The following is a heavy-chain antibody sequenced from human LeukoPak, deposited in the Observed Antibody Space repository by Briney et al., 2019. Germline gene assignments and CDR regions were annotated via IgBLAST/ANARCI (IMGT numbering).Heavy chain of an antibody. CDR1: GFTFSSYA. V-gene: IGHV3-23*01. CDR2: VSGSGSST. CDR3: AKDQSPCCSSTSCPPYYFDY. D-gene: IGHD2-2*01. J-gene: IGHJ4*02. Sequence: GGSLRLSCAASGFTFSSYAMSWVRQAPGKGLEWVSAVSGSGSSTYYADSVKGRFTISRDNSKNTLYLQMNSLRAEDTAVYYCAKDQSPCCSSTSCPPYYFDYWGQGTLVTVSS.